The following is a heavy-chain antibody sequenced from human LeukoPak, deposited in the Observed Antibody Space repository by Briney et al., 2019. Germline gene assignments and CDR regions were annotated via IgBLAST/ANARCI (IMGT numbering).Heavy chain of an antibody. CDR2: IYYSGST. Sequence: SETLSLTCTVSGGSISSSSYYWGWIRQPPGEGLEWIGSIYYSGSTYYNPSLKSRVTISVDTSKNQFSLKLSSVTAADTAVYYCASFGDSDYWGQGTLVTVSS. CDR3: ASFGDSDY. CDR1: GGSISSSSYY. D-gene: IGHD3-10*01. J-gene: IGHJ4*02. V-gene: IGHV4-39*01.